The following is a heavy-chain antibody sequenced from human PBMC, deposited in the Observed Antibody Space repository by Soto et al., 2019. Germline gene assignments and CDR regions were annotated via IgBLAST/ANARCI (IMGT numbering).Heavy chain of an antibody. CDR1: GGSISSYY. CDR3: ARVITGTFDVYYYYYYYMDV. D-gene: IGHD1-7*01. V-gene: IGHV4-59*01. J-gene: IGHJ6*03. CDR2: IYYSGST. Sequence: SETLSLTCTVSGGSISSYYWSWIRQPPGKGLEWIGYIYYSGSTNYNPSLKSRVTISVDTSKNQFSLKLSSLTAADTAVYYCARVITGTFDVYYYYYYYMDVWGKGTTVTVSS.